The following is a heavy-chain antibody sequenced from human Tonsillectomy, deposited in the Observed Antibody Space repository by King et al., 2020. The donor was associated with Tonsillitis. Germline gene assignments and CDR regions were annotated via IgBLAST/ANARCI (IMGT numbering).Heavy chain of an antibody. CDR3: ARQADDILTGYKRRLCYFDY. CDR1: GGSISSSSYY. V-gene: IGHV4-39*01. D-gene: IGHD3-9*01. J-gene: IGHJ4*02. CDR2: IYYSGST. Sequence: LQLQESGPGLVKPSETLALTCTVSGGSISSSSYYWGGIRQPPGKGLEWIGGIYYSGSTYYNPSLTGRVTISLDTSKNQFSLKLSSVTAADTAVYYCARQADDILTGYKRRLCYFDYWGQGTLVTVSS.